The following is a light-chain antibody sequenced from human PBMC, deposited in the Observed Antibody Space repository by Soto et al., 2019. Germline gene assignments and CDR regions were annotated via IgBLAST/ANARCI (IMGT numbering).Light chain of an antibody. V-gene: IGLV1-40*01. J-gene: IGLJ1*01. CDR2: ANS. CDR1: SSNIGAGYD. CDR3: QSYDSSLSGCV. Sequence: QSVLTQPPSVSGAPGQRVTISCTGSSSNIGAGYDVHWYQQLPGTAPKLLIYANSNRPSGVPDRFSGSKSGTSASLAITGLQADDEADYYCQSYDSSLSGCVFGTGTQLTVL.